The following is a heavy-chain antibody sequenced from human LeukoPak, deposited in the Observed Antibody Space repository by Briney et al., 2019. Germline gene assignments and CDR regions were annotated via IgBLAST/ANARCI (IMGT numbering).Heavy chain of an antibody. CDR3: ARDGGSYDY. V-gene: IGHV3-7*01. D-gene: IGHD1-26*01. J-gene: IGHJ4*02. Sequence: GGSLRLSCAASGFTFSSYSMNWVRQAPGKGLEWVANIKEDGSQKYYVDSVKGRFTISRDNAKNSLYLQMNSLRAEDTAVYYCARDGGSYDYWGQGTLVTVSS. CDR1: GFTFSSYS. CDR2: IKEDGSQK.